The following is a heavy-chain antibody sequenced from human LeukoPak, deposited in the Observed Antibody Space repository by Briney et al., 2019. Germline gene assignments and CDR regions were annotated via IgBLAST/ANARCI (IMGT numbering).Heavy chain of an antibody. J-gene: IGHJ4*02. CDR2: ISSSGSTI. CDR3: AQEGYGSGSYDG. D-gene: IGHD3-10*01. V-gene: IGHV3-48*03. CDR1: GFTFSSYE. Sequence: GGSLRLSCAASGFTFSSYEMNWVRQAPGKGLEWVSYISSSGSTIYYADSVKGRFTISRDNAKNSLYLQMNSLRAEDTAAYYCAQEGYGSGSYDGWGQGTLVTVSS.